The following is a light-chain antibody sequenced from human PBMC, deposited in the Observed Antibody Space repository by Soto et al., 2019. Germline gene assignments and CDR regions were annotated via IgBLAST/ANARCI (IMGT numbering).Light chain of an antibody. V-gene: IGKV3-20*01. J-gene: IGKJ4*01. Sequence: EIVLTQSPGTLSLSLGERATLSCRASQSVSSSYLAWYQQKPGQAPRLLIYGASRRATGIPDRFSGSGSGTDFTLTISRLEPEDFAVYYCQQYGSSPLTFGGGTKVDIK. CDR2: GAS. CDR1: QSVSSSY. CDR3: QQYGSSPLT.